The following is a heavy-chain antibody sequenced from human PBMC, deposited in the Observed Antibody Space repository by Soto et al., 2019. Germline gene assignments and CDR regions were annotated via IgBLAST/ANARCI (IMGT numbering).Heavy chain of an antibody. CDR3: ARSGNLALYYYYMDV. Sequence: GESLKISCKGSGYSFTSYWIGWVRQMPGKGLEWMGIIYPGDSDTRYSPSFQGQVTISADKSISTAYLQWSSLKASDTAMYYCARSGNLALYYYYMDVWGKGTTVTVSS. CDR1: GYSFTSYW. V-gene: IGHV5-51*01. J-gene: IGHJ6*03. D-gene: IGHD2-21*01. CDR2: IYPGDSDT.